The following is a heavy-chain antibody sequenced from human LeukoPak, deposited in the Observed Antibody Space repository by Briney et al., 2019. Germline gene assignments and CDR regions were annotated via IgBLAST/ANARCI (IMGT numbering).Heavy chain of an antibody. CDR3: ARAPYSSGWPEFDY. J-gene: IGHJ4*02. V-gene: IGHV1-18*01. D-gene: IGHD6-19*01. CDR1: GYTFTSYG. CDR2: ISAYNGNT. Sequence: ASVKVSCKASGYTFTSYGISWVRQAPGQGLEWMGWISAYNGNTNYAQKLQGRVTMTTDTSTSTAYMELRSLRSDDTAVYYCARAPYSSGWPEFDYWGQGTLVPVSS.